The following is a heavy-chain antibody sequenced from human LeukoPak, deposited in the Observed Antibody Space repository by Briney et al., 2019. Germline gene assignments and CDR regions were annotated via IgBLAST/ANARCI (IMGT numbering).Heavy chain of an antibody. D-gene: IGHD5-12*01. CDR3: ARRWLLGPVDY. CDR2: IYYSGST. J-gene: IGHJ4*02. Sequence: PSETLSLTCTVSGGFISSSSYYWGWIRQPPGKGLEWIGSIYYSGSTYYNPSLKSRVTISVDTSKNQFSLKLSSVTAADTAVYYCARRWLLGPVDYWGQGTLVTVSS. V-gene: IGHV4-39*01. CDR1: GGFISSSSYY.